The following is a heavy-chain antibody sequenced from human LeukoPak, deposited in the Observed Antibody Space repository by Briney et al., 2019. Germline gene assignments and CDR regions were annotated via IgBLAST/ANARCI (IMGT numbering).Heavy chain of an antibody. CDR3: AREVGYCSGGSCYSYFDY. Sequence: SETLSLTCTVSGGSISSYYWSWSRQPPGKGLEWMGYIYYSGSTNYNASLTNRVTISVDTSKNQFSLKLSSVTAADTAVYYCAREVGYCSGGSCYSYFDYWGQGTLVTVSS. CDR2: IYYSGST. V-gene: IGHV4-59*01. CDR1: GGSISSYY. D-gene: IGHD2-15*01. J-gene: IGHJ4*02.